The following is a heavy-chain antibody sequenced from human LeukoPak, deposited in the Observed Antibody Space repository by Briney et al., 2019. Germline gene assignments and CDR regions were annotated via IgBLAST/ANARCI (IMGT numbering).Heavy chain of an antibody. CDR1: GFTFSGSA. Sequence: PGGSLRLSCAASGFTFSGSAMHWVRQASGKGLERVGRIRSKANSYATAYAASVKGRFTISRDDSKNTAYLQMNSLKTEDTAVYYCTRRITTVTTFHAFDIWGQGTMVTVSS. CDR3: TRRITTVTTFHAFDI. J-gene: IGHJ3*02. V-gene: IGHV3-73*01. D-gene: IGHD4-17*01. CDR2: IRSKANSYAT.